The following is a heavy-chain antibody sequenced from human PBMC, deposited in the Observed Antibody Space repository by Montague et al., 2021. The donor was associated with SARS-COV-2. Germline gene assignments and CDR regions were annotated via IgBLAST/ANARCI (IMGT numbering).Heavy chain of an antibody. D-gene: IGHD5-12*01. J-gene: IGHJ4*02. CDR3: ARAHSGSWAHLDN. CDR2: IYTSGTT. V-gene: IGHV4-61*02. Sequence: TLSLTCTVSGGSISSGSYYWSWTRQPAGKGLEWIGRIYTSGTTDYSFSLKSRVTISVDTSKNQFSLKLTSVTAADTAVYYCARAHSGSWAHLDNWGQGSLATVSS. CDR1: GGSISSGSYY.